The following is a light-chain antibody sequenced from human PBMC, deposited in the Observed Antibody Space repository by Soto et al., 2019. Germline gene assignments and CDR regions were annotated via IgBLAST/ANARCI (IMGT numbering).Light chain of an antibody. CDR3: SSYAGTV. Sequence: QSALTQPPSASGSPGQSVTISCTGTSSDVGGYNYVSWYQQHPGKAPKLMIYEVIKRPSGVPDRFSGSKSGNTASLTASGLQAEDEADYYCSSYAGTVFGTGTKVTV. V-gene: IGLV2-8*01. CDR1: SSDVGGYNY. J-gene: IGLJ1*01. CDR2: EVI.